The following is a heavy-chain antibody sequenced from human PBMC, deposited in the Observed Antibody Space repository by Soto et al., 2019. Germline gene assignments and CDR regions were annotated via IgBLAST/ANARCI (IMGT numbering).Heavy chain of an antibody. V-gene: IGHV4-59*01. CDR2: MYYSGSS. D-gene: IGHD3-3*01. CDR1: GGSMSPYY. Sequence: PSETLSLTFTVSGGSMSPYYWSWIRQPPVKGLEWIGYMYYSGSSNYSPSLKSRVTMSVDTSKNQLSLKLTSVTAADTAVYYCARGYYHRSGYYSDYLGQGTLVTVSS. CDR3: ARGYYHRSGYYSDY. J-gene: IGHJ4*02.